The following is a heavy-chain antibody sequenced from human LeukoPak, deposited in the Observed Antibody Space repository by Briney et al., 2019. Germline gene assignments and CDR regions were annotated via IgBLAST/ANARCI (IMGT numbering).Heavy chain of an antibody. Sequence: PSETLSLTCAVYGGSFSSYYWSWIRQPPGKGLEWIGYIYYSGSTNYNPSLKSRVTISVDTSKNQFSLKLSSVTAADTAVYYCARANSPLRSGSYYNHWGQGTLVTVSS. CDR1: GGSFSSYY. J-gene: IGHJ4*02. V-gene: IGHV4-59*01. CDR2: IYYSGST. D-gene: IGHD3-10*01. CDR3: ARANSPLRSGSYYNH.